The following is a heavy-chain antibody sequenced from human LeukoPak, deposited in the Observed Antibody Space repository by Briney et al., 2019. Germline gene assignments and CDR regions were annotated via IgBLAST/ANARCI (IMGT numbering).Heavy chain of an antibody. D-gene: IGHD5-18*01. V-gene: IGHV4-59*08. Sequence: SETLSLTCTVSGASINSHYWSWIRQPPGKGLEWIGYISYSGSTNYNPSLKSRVTISVDTSKNQFSLKLSSVTAADTAVYYCARHGPYSYGYGVYFDYWGQGTLVTVSS. CDR3: ARHGPYSYGYGVYFDY. J-gene: IGHJ4*02. CDR2: ISYSGST. CDR1: GASINSHY.